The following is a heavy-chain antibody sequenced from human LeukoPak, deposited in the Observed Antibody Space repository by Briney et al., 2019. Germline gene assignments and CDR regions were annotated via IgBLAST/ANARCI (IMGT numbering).Heavy chain of an antibody. Sequence: SETLSLTRAVYGWSSEYYNWNGIRQPPGKGLEWVGEINARGDTNFNPSLKSRVTISVDTSKSQISLTLTSMIAADTAVYYCARGQVPAARGYNWFDPWGQGTLVTVSS. CDR2: INARGDT. CDR1: GWSSEYYN. J-gene: IGHJ5*02. D-gene: IGHD2-15*01. CDR3: ARGQVPAARGYNWFDP. V-gene: IGHV4-34*01.